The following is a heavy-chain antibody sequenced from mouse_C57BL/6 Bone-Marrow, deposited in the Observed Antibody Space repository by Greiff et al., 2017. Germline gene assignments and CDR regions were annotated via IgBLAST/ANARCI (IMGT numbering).Heavy chain of an antibody. D-gene: IGHD1-1*01. J-gene: IGHJ3*01. CDR1: GYTFTSYW. CDR2: IHPNIGST. V-gene: IGHV1-64*01. Sequence: QVQLQQSGAELVKPGASVKLSCKASGYTFTSYWMHWVKQRPGQGLEWIGMIHPNIGSTNYNEKFKSKATLTADKSASTAYMKLSRLTSADSAVYSAAKYYDGNSTWFAYWGQGTLVTVSA. CDR3: AKYYDGNSTWFAY.